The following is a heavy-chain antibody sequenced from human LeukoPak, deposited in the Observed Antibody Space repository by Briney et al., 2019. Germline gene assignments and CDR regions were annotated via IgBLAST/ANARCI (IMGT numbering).Heavy chain of an antibody. J-gene: IGHJ4*02. V-gene: IGHV4-38-2*02. Sequence: PSETLSLTCAVSGYSISSGYYWDWSRPPPGKGLEGIGTYYHSGTTFYNSSLKSRITISVDTAKNQFSLKLSSVTAADTAVYFCARDERFGVLNFWGQGTLVTVSA. D-gene: IGHD3-16*01. CDR3: ARDERFGVLNF. CDR1: GYSISSGYY. CDR2: YYHSGTT.